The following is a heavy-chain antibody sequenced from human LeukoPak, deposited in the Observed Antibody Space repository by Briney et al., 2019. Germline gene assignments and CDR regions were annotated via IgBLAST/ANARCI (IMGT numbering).Heavy chain of an antibody. CDR1: GYTFTSYG. D-gene: IGHD3-22*01. CDR2: ISAYNGNT. Sequence: ASVKVSCKASGYTFTSYGISWVRQAPGQGLEWMGWISAYNGNTNYAQKLQGRVTMTTDTSTSTAYMELRSLRSDDTAVYYCARDKYYYASSGDFDYWGQGTLVTVSS. J-gene: IGHJ4*02. CDR3: ARDKYYYASSGDFDY. V-gene: IGHV1-18*01.